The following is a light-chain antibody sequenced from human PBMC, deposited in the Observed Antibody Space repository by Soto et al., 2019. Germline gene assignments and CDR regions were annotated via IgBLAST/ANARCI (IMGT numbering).Light chain of an antibody. CDR2: EGS. J-gene: IGLJ1*01. CDR1: SIDAGSYNL. V-gene: IGLV2-23*01. CDR3: CSYVSGSTFYV. Sequence: QSALTQPASVSGSPGQSITISCTGTSIDAGSYNLVSWYQQYPGKAPKLMIYEGSKRPLGVSNRFSGSKSGNTASLTISGLQAEDEADYYCCSYVSGSTFYVFGPGTKVTVL.